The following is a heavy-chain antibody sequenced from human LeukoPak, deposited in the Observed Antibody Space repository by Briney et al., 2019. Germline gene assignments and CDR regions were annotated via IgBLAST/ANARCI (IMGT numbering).Heavy chain of an antibody. D-gene: IGHD3-3*01. V-gene: IGHV3-21*01. Sequence: GGSLRLSCAASGFTFSSYSMNWVRQAPGKGLEWASSISSSSSYIYYADSVKGRFTISRDNAKNSLYLQMNSLRAEDTAVYYCARDTAVFGVVGSFDPWGQGTLVTVSS. CDR2: ISSSSSYI. J-gene: IGHJ5*02. CDR1: GFTFSSYS. CDR3: ARDTAVFGVVGSFDP.